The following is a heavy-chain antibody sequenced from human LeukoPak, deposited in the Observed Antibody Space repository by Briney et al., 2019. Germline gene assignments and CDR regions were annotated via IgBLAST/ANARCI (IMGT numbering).Heavy chain of an antibody. D-gene: IGHD1-1*01. CDR1: GFTFSRHA. Sequence: GRSLRLSCAASGFTFSRHAMYWVRQAPGKGLEWVAVISYDGGNKNYADSVKGRFTISRDNSKNTLYLQMNSLRAEDTAVYYCAKEQPDTTAFDYWGQGTLVTVSS. CDR2: ISYDGGNK. J-gene: IGHJ4*02. CDR3: AKEQPDTTAFDY. V-gene: IGHV3-30*18.